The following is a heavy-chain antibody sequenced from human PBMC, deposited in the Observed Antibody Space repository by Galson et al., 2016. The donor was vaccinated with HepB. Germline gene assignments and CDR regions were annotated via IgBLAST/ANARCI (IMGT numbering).Heavy chain of an antibody. D-gene: IGHD6-19*01. V-gene: IGHV3-11*06. J-gene: IGHJ4*02. Sequence: SLRLSCAASGFTFSNYYMTWIRQAPGKGLEWISYISSSGFANYADSVKGRFTISRDNAKNSLYLQMDSRRAEDTAVYYCVRGRVGRSSGEIDYWGQGTLVTVSS. CDR3: VRGRVGRSSGEIDY. CDR2: ISSSGFA. CDR1: GFTFSNYY.